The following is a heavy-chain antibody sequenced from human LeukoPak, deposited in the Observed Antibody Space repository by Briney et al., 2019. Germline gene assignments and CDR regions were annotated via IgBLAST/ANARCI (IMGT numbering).Heavy chain of an antibody. Sequence: GGSLRLSCAASGFTFSSYGMHWVRQAPGKGLEWVAVISYDGSNKYYADSVKGRFTISRDNSKNTLYLQMNSLRAGDTAVYYCAKDRLRLGYCSGGSCFAPLDYWGQGTLVTVSS. CDR1: GFTFSSYG. J-gene: IGHJ4*02. CDR3: AKDRLRLGYCSGGSCFAPLDY. V-gene: IGHV3-30*18. CDR2: ISYDGSNK. D-gene: IGHD2-15*01.